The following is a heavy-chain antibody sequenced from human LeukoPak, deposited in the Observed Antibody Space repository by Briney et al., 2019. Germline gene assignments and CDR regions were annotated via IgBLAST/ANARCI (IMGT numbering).Heavy chain of an antibody. CDR3: ARLYQQSKWKYYYYYMDV. J-gene: IGHJ6*03. CDR1: GASFSTNY. V-gene: IGHV4-59*01. D-gene: IGHD1-1*01. CDR2: VFDSGST. Sequence: SETLSLTCSVSGASFSTNYWSWIRQPPGRGLEWIGYVFDSGSTNYNPSLKSRVTISVDTSTKQFSRRLSSVTAANTAVYYCARLYQQSKWKYYYYYMDVWGKGTAVTVSS.